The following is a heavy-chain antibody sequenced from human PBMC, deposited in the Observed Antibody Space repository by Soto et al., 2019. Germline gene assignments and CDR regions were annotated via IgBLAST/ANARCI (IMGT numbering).Heavy chain of an antibody. CDR1: GYTFSTYE. D-gene: IGHD1-26*01. CDR3: ARGGGATFTHYYYYMDV. Sequence: QVQLVQSGAEVKKPGASVKVSCEASGYTFSTYEMHWVRQAPGQRPEWMGWINGGNGKSKYSETLQGRVTFTRDTSASPAYMELTRLRSEDTAVYYCARGGGATFTHYYYYMDVWGTGTTVTVSS. V-gene: IGHV1-3*01. J-gene: IGHJ6*03. CDR2: INGGNGKS.